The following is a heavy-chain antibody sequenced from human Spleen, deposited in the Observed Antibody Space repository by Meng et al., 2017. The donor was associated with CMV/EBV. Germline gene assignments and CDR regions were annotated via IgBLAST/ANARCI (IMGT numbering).Heavy chain of an antibody. Sequence: GESLKISCAASGFTFSSYAMHWVRQAPGKGLEWVAVIYSGGTKSYADSVKGRFTISRDNSKNTLYLQMNNLRAEDTAVYYCARAEGSGSYHPGPFDCWGQGTLVTVSS. CDR3: ARAEGSGSYHPGPFDC. V-gene: IGHV3-30*14. CDR1: GFTFSSYA. J-gene: IGHJ4*02. D-gene: IGHD1-26*01. CDR2: IYSGGTK.